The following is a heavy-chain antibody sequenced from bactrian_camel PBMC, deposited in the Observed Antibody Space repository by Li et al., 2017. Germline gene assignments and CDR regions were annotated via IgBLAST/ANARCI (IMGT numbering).Heavy chain of an antibody. Sequence: HVQLVESGGTTVQAGGSLTLSCVVSDYPYDSYCMGWFRQAPGKEREGVAAVTRDGRTSYGDFVKGRFTVSKDSAKSLLYLQMDNVQIEDSGVYYCATDGIGFGTAGNCYTATLDFLARGTQVTVS. J-gene: IGHJ4*01. D-gene: IGHD2*01. CDR2: VTRDGRT. CDR1: DYPYDSYC. CDR3: ATDGIGFGTAGNCYTATLDF. V-gene: IGHV3S1*01.